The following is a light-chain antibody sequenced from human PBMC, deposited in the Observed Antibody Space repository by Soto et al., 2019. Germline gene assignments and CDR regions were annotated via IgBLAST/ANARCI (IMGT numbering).Light chain of an antibody. CDR1: QSLLHSNGYNY. V-gene: IGKV2-28*01. Sequence: DIVMTQSPVSLPVTPGEPASISCRSSQSLLHSNGYNYLDWYLQKPGQSPQLLIYLGSNRSSGVPDRCSGSGSGTDFTLKSIRVEAEDVGVYYCMQALQTPYTFGQGTKLEIK. J-gene: IGKJ2*01. CDR3: MQALQTPYT. CDR2: LGS.